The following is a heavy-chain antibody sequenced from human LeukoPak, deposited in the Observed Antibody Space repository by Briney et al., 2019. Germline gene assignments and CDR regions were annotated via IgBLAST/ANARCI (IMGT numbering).Heavy chain of an antibody. CDR3: ASWEDGYNYSNAFDI. CDR2: IYYSGST. V-gene: IGHV4-59*01. CDR1: GGSISSYY. D-gene: IGHD5-24*01. J-gene: IGHJ3*02. Sequence: SETLSLTCTVSGGSISSYYWSWIRQPPGKGLEWIRYIYYSGSTNYNPSLKSRVTISVDTSKNQFSLKLSSVTAADTAVYYCASWEDGYNYSNAFDIWGQGTMVTVSS.